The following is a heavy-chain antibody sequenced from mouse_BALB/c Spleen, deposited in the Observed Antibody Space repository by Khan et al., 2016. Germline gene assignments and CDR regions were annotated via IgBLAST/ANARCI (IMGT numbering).Heavy chain of an antibody. D-gene: IGHD1-1*01. CDR2: IDPANGNT. J-gene: IGHJ2*01. V-gene: IGHV14-3*02. CDR1: GFNIKDTY. Sequence: VQLQQSGAELVKPGASVKLSCTASGFNIKDTYMHWVKQRPEQGLEWIGRIDPANGNTKYDPKFQGKATITADTSSNTAYLQLSSLTSEDTAVYYCASIPINYYGSRLDYWGQGTTLTVSS. CDR3: ASIPINYYGSRLDY.